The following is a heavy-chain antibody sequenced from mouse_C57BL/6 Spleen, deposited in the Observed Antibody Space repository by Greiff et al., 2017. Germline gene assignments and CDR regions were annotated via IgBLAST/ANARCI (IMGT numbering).Heavy chain of an antibody. CDR3: ARSHYYGSSKGFFAY. J-gene: IGHJ3*01. V-gene: IGHV1-50*01. CDR1: GYTFTSYW. D-gene: IGHD1-1*01. Sequence: QVQLQQPGAELVKPGASVKLSCKASGYTFTSYWMQWVKQRPGQGLEWIGEIDPSDSYTNYNQKFKGKATLTVDTSSSTAYMQLSSLTSEDSAVYYCARSHYYGSSKGFFAYWGQGTLVTVSA. CDR2: IDPSDSYT.